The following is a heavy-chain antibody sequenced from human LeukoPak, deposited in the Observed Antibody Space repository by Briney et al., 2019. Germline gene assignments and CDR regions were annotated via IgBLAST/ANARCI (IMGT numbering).Heavy chain of an antibody. V-gene: IGHV4-34*01. CDR2: INHSGST. Sequence: SETLSLTCAVYGGSFSGYYWSWIRQPPGKGLEWIGEINHSGSTNYNPSLKSRVTRSVDTSKNQFSLKLSSVTAADTAVYYCARLTAGTIEDVWGQGTTVTVSS. CDR1: GGSFSGYY. CDR3: ARLTAGTIEDV. D-gene: IGHD6-19*01. J-gene: IGHJ6*02.